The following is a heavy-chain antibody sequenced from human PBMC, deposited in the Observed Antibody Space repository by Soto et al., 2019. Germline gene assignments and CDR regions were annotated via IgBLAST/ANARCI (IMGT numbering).Heavy chain of an antibody. CDR3: ASSTTSYGMDV. J-gene: IGHJ6*02. D-gene: IGHD4-17*01. V-gene: IGHV4-39*01. Sequence: SETLSLTCTVSGGSISSSSYYWGWIRQPPGKGLEWIGSIYYSGSTYYNPSLKSRVTISVDTSKNQFSLKLSSVTAADTAVYYCASSTTSYGMDVWGQGTTVTVSS. CDR2: IYYSGST. CDR1: GGSISSSSYY.